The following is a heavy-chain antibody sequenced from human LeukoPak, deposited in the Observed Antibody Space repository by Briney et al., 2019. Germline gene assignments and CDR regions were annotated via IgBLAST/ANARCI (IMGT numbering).Heavy chain of an antibody. Sequence: PVKVSCTASGYTFTSYGISWVRQAPGQGLEWMGGIIPIFGTANYAQKFQGRVTITADESTSTAYMELSSLRSEDTAVYYCARSPDILTGLDYWGQGTLVTVSS. V-gene: IGHV1-69*13. J-gene: IGHJ4*02. CDR1: GYTFTSYG. CDR2: IIPIFGTA. CDR3: ARSPDILTGLDY. D-gene: IGHD3-9*01.